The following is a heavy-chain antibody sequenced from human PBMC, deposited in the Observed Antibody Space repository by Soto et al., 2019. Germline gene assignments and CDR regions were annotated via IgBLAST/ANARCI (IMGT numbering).Heavy chain of an antibody. CDR2: MNPNSGST. J-gene: IGHJ5*02. V-gene: IGHV1-8*01. Sequence: ASVKVSCKASGYTFTSYDINWVRQATGQGLEWMGWMNPNSGSTGYAQKFQGRVTMTRNTSISTAYMELSSLRSEDTAVYYCARAAYSYCSSTSCYSDNWFDPWGQGTLVTVSS. CDR3: ARAAYSYCSSTSCYSDNWFDP. D-gene: IGHD2-2*02. CDR1: GYTFTSYD.